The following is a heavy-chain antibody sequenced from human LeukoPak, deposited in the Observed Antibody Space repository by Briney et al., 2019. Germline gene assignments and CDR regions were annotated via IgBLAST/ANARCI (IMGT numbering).Heavy chain of an antibody. CDR3: ARVKYYDSSGYPRAFDI. Sequence: SETLSLTSTVSGGSISSYYWSWIRQPPGKGLEWIGYIYYSGSTNYNPSLKSRVTISVDTSKNQFSLKLSSVTAADTAVYYCARVKYYDSSGYPRAFDIWGQGTMVTVPS. D-gene: IGHD3-22*01. CDR1: GGSISSYY. J-gene: IGHJ3*02. CDR2: IYYSGST. V-gene: IGHV4-59*01.